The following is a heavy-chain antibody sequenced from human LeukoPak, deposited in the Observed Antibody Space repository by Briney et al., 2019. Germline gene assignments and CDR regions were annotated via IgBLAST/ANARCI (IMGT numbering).Heavy chain of an antibody. CDR3: ARDPDYYDPGY. CDR1: GYSISSGYY. V-gene: IGHV4-38-2*02. J-gene: IGHJ4*02. CDR2: IYHSGST. Sequence: PSETLSLTCTVSGYSISSGYYWAWIRQPPGKGLEWIGSIYHSGSTYYNPSLESRVTISIDTSKSQFSLNLSSVTAADTAVYFCARDPDYYDPGYWGQGTLVTVSS. D-gene: IGHD3-22*01.